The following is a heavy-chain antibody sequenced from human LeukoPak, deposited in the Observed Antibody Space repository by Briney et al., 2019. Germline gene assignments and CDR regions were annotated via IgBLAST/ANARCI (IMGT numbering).Heavy chain of an antibody. V-gene: IGHV1-18*01. CDR3: ARGNGDPGLEE. D-gene: IGHD4-17*01. CDR2: ISAYNGNT. Sequence: GESLQISCQGSGCRFTSYGISWVRQAPGQGLEWMGWISAYNGNTNYAQKLQARVTMTTDTSTSTAYMELRSRRCDDTAVYYCARGNGDPGLEEWGQGTLVTVSS. J-gene: IGHJ4*02. CDR1: GCRFTSYG.